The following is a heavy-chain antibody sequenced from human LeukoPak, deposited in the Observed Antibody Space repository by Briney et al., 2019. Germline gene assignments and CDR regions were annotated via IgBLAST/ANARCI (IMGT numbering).Heavy chain of an antibody. J-gene: IGHJ6*02. Sequence: GASVKVSCKASGGTFSDYSISWVRQAPGQGLEWIGGIIPIFGTVDYAQKFQGRLTITADESTTTAYMDLSSLRSEDTAVYYCTRSQYYGMDVWGQGTTVTVSS. CDR2: IIPIFGTV. CDR3: TRSQYYGMDV. CDR1: GGTFSDYS. V-gene: IGHV1-69*01.